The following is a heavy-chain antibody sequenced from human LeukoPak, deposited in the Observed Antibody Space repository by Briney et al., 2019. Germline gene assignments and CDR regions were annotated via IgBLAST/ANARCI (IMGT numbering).Heavy chain of an antibody. CDR2: IKQDGSEK. CDR3: AREGEEGTMIVVVTYYFDY. D-gene: IGHD3-22*01. J-gene: IGHJ4*02. Sequence: GGSLRLSCAASGFTFSNAWMSWVRQAPGKGLEWVANIKQDGSEKYYVDSVKGRFTISRDNAKNSLYLQMNSLRAEDTAVYYCAREGEEGTMIVVVTYYFDYWGQGTLVTVSS. CDR1: GFTFSNAW. V-gene: IGHV3-7*01.